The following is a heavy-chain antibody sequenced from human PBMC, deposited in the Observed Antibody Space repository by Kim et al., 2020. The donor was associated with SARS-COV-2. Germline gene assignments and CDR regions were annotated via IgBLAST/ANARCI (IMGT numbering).Heavy chain of an antibody. Sequence: GGSLRLSCAASGFTVSSNYMSWVRQAPGKGLEWVSVIYSGGSTYYADSVKGRFTISRDNSKNTLYLQMNSLRAEDTAVYYCARDPSSSSFHPRFDPWGQGTLVTVSS. V-gene: IGHV3-66*01. CDR1: GFTVSSNY. CDR3: ARDPSSSSFHPRFDP. J-gene: IGHJ5*02. D-gene: IGHD6-6*01. CDR2: IYSGGST.